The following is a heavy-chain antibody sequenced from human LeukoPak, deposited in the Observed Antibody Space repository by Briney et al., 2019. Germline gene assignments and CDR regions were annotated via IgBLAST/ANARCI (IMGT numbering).Heavy chain of an antibody. Sequence: GASVKVSCKASGYTFTSYAINWVRQATGQGLEWMGWMNPNSGNTGYAQKFQGRVTMTRNTSISTAYMELSSLRSEDTAVYYCARGLRAQGSATLYYYWGQGTLVTVSS. CDR3: ARGLRAQGSATLYYY. V-gene: IGHV1-8*01. CDR2: MNPNSGNT. CDR1: GYTFTSYA. J-gene: IGHJ4*02. D-gene: IGHD2-15*01.